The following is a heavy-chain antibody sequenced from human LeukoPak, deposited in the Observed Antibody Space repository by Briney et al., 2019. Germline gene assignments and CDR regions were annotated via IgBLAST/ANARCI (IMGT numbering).Heavy chain of an antibody. CDR3: ARDRDSGTYRGALDY. CDR1: RFTFSTYG. J-gene: IGHJ4*02. D-gene: IGHD1-26*01. Sequence: GGSLRLSCAASRFTFSTYGMSWVRQAPGKGLEWVSSISGSGGSTNYADSVKGRFTISRDNSKNTLYLQMNSLRDEDTAVYYCARDRDSGTYRGALDYWGQGILVTVSS. V-gene: IGHV3-23*01. CDR2: ISGSGGST.